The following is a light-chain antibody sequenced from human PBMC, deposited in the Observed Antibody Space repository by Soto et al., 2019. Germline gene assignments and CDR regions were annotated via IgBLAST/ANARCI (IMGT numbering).Light chain of an antibody. Sequence: QSALTQPASMYGSPGQSITISCTGVSSDVGSYNLVSWYRQHLDKAPQLIIYEVTKRPSGISNRFSGSKSGNTASLTISGLQNEDEDDYYCGSYVGRSHYVFGTGTKVTVL. J-gene: IGLJ1*01. CDR1: SSDVGSYNL. CDR3: GSYVGRSHYV. V-gene: IGLV2-23*02. CDR2: EVT.